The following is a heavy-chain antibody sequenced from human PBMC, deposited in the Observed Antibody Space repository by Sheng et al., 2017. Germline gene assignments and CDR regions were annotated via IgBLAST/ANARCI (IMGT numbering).Heavy chain of an antibody. CDR1: GGTFSSYT. Sequence: QVQLVQSGAEVKKPGSSVKVSCKASGGTFSSYTISWVRQAPGQGLEWMGRIIPILGIANYAQKFQGRVTITADKSTSTAYMELSSLRSEDTAVYYCATFVVVTNDAFDIWGQGTMVTVSS. D-gene: IGHD3-3*01. CDR3: ATFVVVTNDAFDI. J-gene: IGHJ3*02. V-gene: IGHV1-69*02. CDR2: IIPILGIA.